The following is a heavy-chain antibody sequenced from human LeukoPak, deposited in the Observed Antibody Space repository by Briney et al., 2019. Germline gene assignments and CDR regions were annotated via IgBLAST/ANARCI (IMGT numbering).Heavy chain of an antibody. V-gene: IGHV4-34*01. CDR1: GGSFSGYY. Sequence: SETLSLTCAVYGGSFSGYYWSWIRQPPGKGLEWIGEINHSGSTNYNPSLKSRVTISVDTSKNQFSLKLSSVTAADTAVYYCVVQNWFDPWGQGTLVTVSS. CDR2: INHSGST. J-gene: IGHJ5*02. CDR3: VVQNWFDP.